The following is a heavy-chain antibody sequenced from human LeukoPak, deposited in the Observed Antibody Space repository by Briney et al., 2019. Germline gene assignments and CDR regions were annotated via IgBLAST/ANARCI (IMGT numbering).Heavy chain of an antibody. CDR1: EFSFSSYN. V-gene: IGHV3-21*01. Sequence: GGSLRLSCAASEFSFSSYNMNWVRQAPGERPEWVSSISSSSTYIYYADSVKGRFTISRDDAKNSLFLQMNSLRAEDTAVYYCARVWSDCYVTNCYISEYWGQGTLVTVSS. CDR2: ISSSSTYI. D-gene: IGHD3-3*01. CDR3: ARVWSDCYVTNCYISEY. J-gene: IGHJ4*02.